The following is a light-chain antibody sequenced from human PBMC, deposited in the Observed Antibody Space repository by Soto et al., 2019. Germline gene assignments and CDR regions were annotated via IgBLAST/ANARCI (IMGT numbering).Light chain of an antibody. V-gene: IGKV2-30*02. CDR2: EVS. J-gene: IGKJ1*01. Sequence: DVVMTQSPLSLPVTLGQPASISCRSSQSLIHSDGNTYLGRFQQRPGQSTSRLIYEVSDRDSGVPDTFTVSGSGSDFTLEISRVEADDVGVYYCMQGTPWPWTFGQGTEVEIK. CDR3: MQGTPWPWT. CDR1: QSLIHSDGNTY.